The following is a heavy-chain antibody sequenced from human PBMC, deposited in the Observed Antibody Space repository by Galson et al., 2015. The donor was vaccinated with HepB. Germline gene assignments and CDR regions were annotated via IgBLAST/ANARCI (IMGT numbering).Heavy chain of an antibody. Sequence: SLRLSCAGSEFTFSSYWMTWVRQAPGKGLEWVANIKRDGSEIYYVDSVKGRFTISRDNAKNSVYLQMDSLRVEDTAVYYCARHGGQRGYSGYRDAFDIWGQGTMVTVSS. CDR1: EFTFSSYW. V-gene: IGHV3-7*03. CDR3: ARHGGQRGYSGYRDAFDI. CDR2: IKRDGSEI. J-gene: IGHJ3*02. D-gene: IGHD5-12*01.